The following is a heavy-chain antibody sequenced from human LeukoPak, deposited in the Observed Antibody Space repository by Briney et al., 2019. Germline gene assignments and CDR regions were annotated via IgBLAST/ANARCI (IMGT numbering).Heavy chain of an antibody. CDR2: IYYSGST. D-gene: IGHD2-2*01. CDR1: GGSISSYY. J-gene: IGHJ4*02. Sequence: SETLSLTCTVSGGSISSYYWSWIRQPPGKGLEWIGYIYYSGSTNYNPSLKSRVTISVDTSKNQFSLKLSSVTAADTAVYYCASLLYCSSNSCSDYWGQGTLVTVSS. V-gene: IGHV4-59*12. CDR3: ASLLYCSSNSCSDY.